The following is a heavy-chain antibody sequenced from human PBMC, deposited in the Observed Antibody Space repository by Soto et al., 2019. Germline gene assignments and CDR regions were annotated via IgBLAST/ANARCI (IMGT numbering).Heavy chain of an antibody. CDR1: GASISSYY. CDR3: ARRVCSTTSCYQTNWFDP. V-gene: IGHV4-59*01. CDR2: IYYSGST. J-gene: IGHJ5*02. Sequence: SETLSLTCTVSGASISSYYWSRIRQPPGKGLEWVGYIYYSGSTNYNPPLKSRVTISIDTSKNQSSLKLTSVTAGDTAVYYCARRVCSTTSCYQTNWFDPWGQGTLVTVS. D-gene: IGHD2-2*01.